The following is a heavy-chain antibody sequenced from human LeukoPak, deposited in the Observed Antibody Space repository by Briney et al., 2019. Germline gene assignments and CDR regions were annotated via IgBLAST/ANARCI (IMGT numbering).Heavy chain of an antibody. V-gene: IGHV4-4*07. D-gene: IGHD3-10*01. CDR2: IKTSGST. CDR1: GGSISTYY. J-gene: IGHJ4*02. Sequence: SETLSLTCTVSGGSISTYYWSWIRQPVGKGLEWIGHIKTSGSTYYNPSLRSRITMSVDTSKNQFSLNLSSVTAADTAVYYCAKVAKYYYGSETYFFFEDWGQGTLVTVSS. CDR3: AKVAKYYYGSETYFFFED.